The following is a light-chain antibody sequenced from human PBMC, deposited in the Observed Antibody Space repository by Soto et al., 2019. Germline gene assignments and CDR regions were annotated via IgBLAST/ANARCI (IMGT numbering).Light chain of an antibody. CDR1: SSNIGAGYD. Sequence: QSVLSQPPSVSGAPGQIVTISCTGSSSNIGAGYDVHWYQQLPGTAPKLIIYANSNRPSGVPDRLSGSKSGTSGSLAITGLQAEDEADYYCQSSDISLNVCGTGTK. J-gene: IGLJ1*01. CDR3: QSSDISLNV. CDR2: ANS. V-gene: IGLV1-40*01.